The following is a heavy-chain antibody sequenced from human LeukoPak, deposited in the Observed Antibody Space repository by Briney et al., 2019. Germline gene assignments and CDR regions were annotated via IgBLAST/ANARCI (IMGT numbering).Heavy chain of an antibody. Sequence: PGGSLRLSCAASGFTFSSYSMNWVRQAPGKGLEWVSYISGDNSAIFYVDSVKGRFTISRDNARNSLNLQMNGLRDEDTAVYYCARDDLLEGEVTTPPKYWGQGTLVTVSS. J-gene: IGHJ4*02. CDR2: ISGDNSAI. V-gene: IGHV3-48*02. D-gene: IGHD4-11*01. CDR1: GFTFSSYS. CDR3: ARDDLLEGEVTTPPKY.